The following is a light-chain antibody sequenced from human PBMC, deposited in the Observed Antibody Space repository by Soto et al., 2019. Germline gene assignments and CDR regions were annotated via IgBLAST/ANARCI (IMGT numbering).Light chain of an antibody. CDR2: GAS. J-gene: IGKJ1*01. V-gene: IGKV3-20*01. CDR3: QQYNNWPQT. Sequence: IVLPQSPGTLSLSPGERATLSCRASQSVSSSYLAWYQQKPGQAPRLLISGASGRATGIPVRFSSSGSGTDFTLTISSLEPEDFAVYYCQQYNNWPQTFGQGTKVDIK. CDR1: QSVSSSY.